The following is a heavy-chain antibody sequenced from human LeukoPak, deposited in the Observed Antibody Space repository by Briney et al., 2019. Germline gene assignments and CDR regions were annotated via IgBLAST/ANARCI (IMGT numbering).Heavy chain of an antibody. D-gene: IGHD6-19*01. Sequence: PGGSLRLSCAASGFTFSSYAMSWIRQPAGKGLEWIGRIYISGGTDYNPSLKSRFSMSIDASKNQITLKLTSVTAADTALYYCATSFSGWRDYWGQGTLVTVSS. CDR3: ATSFSGWRDY. CDR2: IYISGGT. CDR1: GFTFSSYA. V-gene: IGHV4-4*07. J-gene: IGHJ4*02.